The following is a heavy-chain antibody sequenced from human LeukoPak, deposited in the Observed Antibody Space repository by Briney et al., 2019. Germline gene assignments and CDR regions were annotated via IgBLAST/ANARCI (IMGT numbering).Heavy chain of an antibody. D-gene: IGHD2-21*01. Sequence: ASVKVSCKASGYTFTDYYVNWVRQAPGQGLEWVGWINPTSGGTSYAQKIQGRVTLTRDTSINTAYMDLSSLRYDDTAIYYCARGHSGDGYHFDYWGQGTLVAVSS. CDR3: ARGHSGDGYHFDY. CDR2: INPTSGGT. CDR1: GYTFTDYY. V-gene: IGHV1-2*02. J-gene: IGHJ4*02.